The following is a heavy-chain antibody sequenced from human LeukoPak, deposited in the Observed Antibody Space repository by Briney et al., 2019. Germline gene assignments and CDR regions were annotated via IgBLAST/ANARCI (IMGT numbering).Heavy chain of an antibody. CDR3: ARGQDELLWFGEFDYYYYYGMDV. J-gene: IGHJ6*02. CDR1: GFTFRRYG. D-gene: IGHD3-10*01. CDR2: VSDSGRNT. V-gene: IGHV3-23*01. Sequence: GGSLRLSCAASGFTFRRYGMTWVRQAPGKGLDWVSSVSDSGRNTYYADSVKGRFTISRDNSRNTLYLQMNSLRAEDTAVYYCARGQDELLWFGEFDYYYYYGMDVWGQGTTVTVSS.